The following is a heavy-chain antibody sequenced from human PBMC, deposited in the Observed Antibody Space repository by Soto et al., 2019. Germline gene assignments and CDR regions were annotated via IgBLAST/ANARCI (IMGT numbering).Heavy chain of an antibody. CDR1: GFTFDDYA. J-gene: IGHJ5*02. Sequence: GGSLRLSCAASGFTFDDYAMHWVRQAPGKGLEWVSGISWNSGSIGYADSVKGRFTISRDNAKNSLYLQMNSLRAEDTALYYCAKDSGITTFNWFDPWGQGTLVTVSS. CDR3: AKDSGITTFNWFDP. CDR2: ISWNSGSI. D-gene: IGHD3-3*01. V-gene: IGHV3-9*01.